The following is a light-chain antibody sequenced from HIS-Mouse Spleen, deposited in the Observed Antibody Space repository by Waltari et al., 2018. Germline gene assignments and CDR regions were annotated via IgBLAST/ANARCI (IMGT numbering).Light chain of an antibody. J-gene: IGLJ2*01. CDR1: NIGSKS. CDR2: DDS. Sequence: SYVLTQPPSVSVAPGKTARITCGGNNIGSKSVHWYQQKPGQAPVLVVYDDSVRPSGIPDRFSGSNSGNTATLTISRVEAGDEADYYCQVWDSSSDHVVFGGGTKLTVL. CDR3: QVWDSSSDHVV. V-gene: IGLV3-21*03.